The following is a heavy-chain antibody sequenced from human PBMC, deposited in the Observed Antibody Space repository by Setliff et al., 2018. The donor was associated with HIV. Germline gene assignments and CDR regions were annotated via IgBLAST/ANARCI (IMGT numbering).Heavy chain of an antibody. D-gene: IGHD2-21*02. V-gene: IGHV1-69*13. CDR2: IIPIFGTT. CDR3: ARGRHAVVVTALEHDY. CDR1: GGTFSSYS. J-gene: IGHJ4*02. Sequence: ASVKVSCKASGGTFSSYSTTWVRQAPGQGLEWVGGIIPIFGTTNYAQNFQGRVTISADESTSTAYMELSSLRSEDTAVYYCARGRHAVVVTALEHDYWGKGSLVTAPQ.